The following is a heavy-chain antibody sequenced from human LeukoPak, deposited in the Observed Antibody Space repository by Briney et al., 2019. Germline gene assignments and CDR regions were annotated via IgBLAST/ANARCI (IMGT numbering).Heavy chain of an antibody. CDR2: INPSGGST. CDR3: ARGSAHYDFWSGYRPSFDP. D-gene: IGHD3-3*01. CDR1: GYTFTSYY. J-gene: IGHJ5*02. Sequence: ASVKVSCKASGYTFTSYYMHWVRQAPGQGLEWMGIINPSGGSTSYAQKFQGRVTMTRDTSTSTVYMELSSLRSEDTAVYYCARGSAHYDFWSGYRPSFDPWGQGTLVTVSS. V-gene: IGHV1-46*01.